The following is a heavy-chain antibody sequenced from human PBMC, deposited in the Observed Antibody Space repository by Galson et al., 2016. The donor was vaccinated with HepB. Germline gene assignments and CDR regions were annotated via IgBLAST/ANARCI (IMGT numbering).Heavy chain of an antibody. V-gene: IGHV3-13*04. CDR2: IGTVGDT. J-gene: IGHJ6*02. D-gene: IGHD1-26*01. CDR3: VRGKALWELPPYYGMNV. Sequence: LRLSCAASGFIFSTYDMHWVRQPTGKGLEWVSAIGTVGDTHYPDSVKGRFTISRENAKTSLYLQMNSLRAGDTAVYYCVRGKALWELPPYYGMNVWGQGTTVIVSS. CDR1: GFIFSTYD.